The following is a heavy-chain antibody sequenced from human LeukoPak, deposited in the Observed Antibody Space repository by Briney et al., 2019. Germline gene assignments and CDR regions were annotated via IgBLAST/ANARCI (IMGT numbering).Heavy chain of an antibody. CDR3: ATDMRSGWYSNYGY. CDR2: ISYDGSNK. CDR1: GFTFSSYA. Sequence: GRSLRLSCAASGFTFSSYAMHWVRQAPGQGLEWVAVISYDGSNKYYADSVKGRFTISRDNSKNMVYLQMNSLRAEDTAIYYCATDMRSGWYSNYGYWGQGTLVTVSS. V-gene: IGHV3-30*14. J-gene: IGHJ4*02. D-gene: IGHD4-11*01.